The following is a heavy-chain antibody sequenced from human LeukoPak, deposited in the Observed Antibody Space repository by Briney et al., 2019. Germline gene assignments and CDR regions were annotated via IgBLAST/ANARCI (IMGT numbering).Heavy chain of an antibody. J-gene: IGHJ4*02. CDR1: GGTFSSYA. Sequence: SVKVSCKASGGTFSSYAISWVRQAPGQGLEWMGGIIPIFGTANYAQTFQGRVTITADKSTSTAYMELSSLRSEDTAVYYCARGVTPYYFDYWGQGTLVTVSS. CDR2: IIPIFGTA. V-gene: IGHV1-69*06. D-gene: IGHD5-18*01. CDR3: ARGVTPYYFDY.